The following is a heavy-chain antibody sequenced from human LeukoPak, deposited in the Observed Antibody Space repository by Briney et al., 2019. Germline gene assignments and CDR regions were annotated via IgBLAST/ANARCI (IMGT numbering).Heavy chain of an antibody. J-gene: IGHJ4*02. CDR3: ARELVDTAMETFDY. D-gene: IGHD5-18*01. V-gene: IGHV4-39*07. CDR2: IYYSGTS. Sequence: SETLSLTCTVSGGSIYNSIYYWGWIRQPQGKGGEGIESIYYSGTSYDNPSLKSRVTISVNTAKNQFSLKLSSVTAADTAVYYCARELVDTAMETFDYWGQGTLVTVSS. CDR1: GGSIYNSIYY.